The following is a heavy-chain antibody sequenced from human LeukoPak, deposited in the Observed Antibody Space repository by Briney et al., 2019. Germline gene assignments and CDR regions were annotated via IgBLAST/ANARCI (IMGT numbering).Heavy chain of an antibody. CDR1: GFTFSSYG. CDR2: IRYDGSNK. Sequence: GGSLRLSCAASGFTFSSYGMHWVRQAPGKGLEWVAFIRYDGSNKYYADSLKGRFTISRDNSKNTLYLKMKSLRAEDTAVYYCEKDYLRVVVIANDAFDIWGQGTMVTVSS. CDR3: EKDYLRVVVIANDAFDI. D-gene: IGHD3-22*01. J-gene: IGHJ3*02. V-gene: IGHV3-30*02.